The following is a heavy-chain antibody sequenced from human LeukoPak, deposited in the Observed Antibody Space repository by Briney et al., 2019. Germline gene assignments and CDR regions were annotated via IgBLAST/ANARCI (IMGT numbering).Heavy chain of an antibody. CDR2: IHPGDSDT. Sequence: GESLKISCTGPGYNFAHYRIGWVRQMPGKGLEWVGVIHPGDSDTTYRPSSQGQATISADKSISTAYLQWSSLRASDTAMYYCARLWGGVVPADDAFDIWGQGAMVTVSS. CDR3: ARLWGGVVPADDAFDI. J-gene: IGHJ3*02. D-gene: IGHD2-2*01. CDR1: GYNFAHYR. V-gene: IGHV5-51*01.